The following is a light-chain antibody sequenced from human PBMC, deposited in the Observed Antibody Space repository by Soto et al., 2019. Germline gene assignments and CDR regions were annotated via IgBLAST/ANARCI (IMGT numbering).Light chain of an antibody. J-gene: IGLJ1*01. CDR2: DVS. Sequence: QSALTQPASVSGSPGQSIAISCTGTSTDVGGYNYVSWYQQHPGKAPKLMIYDVSNRPSGVYDRFSGSKSGNTASLTISGLPAEDEDDYYCSLYTSSSTYVFGTGTKLTVL. CDR1: STDVGGYNY. CDR3: SLYTSSSTYV. V-gene: IGLV2-14*01.